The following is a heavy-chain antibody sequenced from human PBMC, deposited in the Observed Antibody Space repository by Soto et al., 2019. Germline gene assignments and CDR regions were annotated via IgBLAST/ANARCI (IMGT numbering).Heavy chain of an antibody. Sequence: KPSETLSLTCTVSDSPISNYYWGWFRQPPGKGLEWIGSIYYSGSTYYNPSLKSRVTISVDTSKNQFSLKLSSMTAADTAVYYCARHGRYYDIGDLTDYWGQGSMVTVSS. CDR1: DSPISNYY. D-gene: IGHD3-22*01. V-gene: IGHV4-59*08. CDR3: ARHGRYYDIGDLTDY. CDR2: IYYSGST. J-gene: IGHJ4*02.